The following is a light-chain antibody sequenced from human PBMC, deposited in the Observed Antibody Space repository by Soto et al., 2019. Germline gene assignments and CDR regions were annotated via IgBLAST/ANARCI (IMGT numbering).Light chain of an antibody. CDR3: QQSYITPWT. CDR2: AAS. Sequence: DIRMTQSPSSLSASVGDRVTIACRASASISNYLNWYQQTPGKAPNLLIYAASSLQSGVPSRFSGSGSGTDFTLTISNLQPEDFATYYCQQSYITPWTFGQGTKVDIX. CDR1: ASISNY. J-gene: IGKJ1*01. V-gene: IGKV1-39*01.